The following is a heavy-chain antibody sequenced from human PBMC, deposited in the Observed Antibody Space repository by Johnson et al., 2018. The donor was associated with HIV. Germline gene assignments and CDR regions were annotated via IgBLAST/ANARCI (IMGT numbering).Heavy chain of an antibody. Sequence: VHLVESGGCLVQPGGSLRLSCAASGFTFSSYAMHWVRQAPGKGLEWVAVISYAGSNKYYAESVKGRFTISRDNSNNTLYLQMNGLRAEDTAMFYCARESLLPAMTAFDIWGQGTMVTVSS. CDR2: ISYAGSNK. CDR3: ARESLLPAMTAFDI. D-gene: IGHD2-2*01. CDR1: GFTFSSYA. J-gene: IGHJ3*02. V-gene: IGHV3-30-3*01.